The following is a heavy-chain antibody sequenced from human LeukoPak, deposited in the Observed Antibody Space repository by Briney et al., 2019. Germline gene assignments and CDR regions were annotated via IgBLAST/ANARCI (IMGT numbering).Heavy chain of an antibody. J-gene: IGHJ3*02. V-gene: IGHV4-59*01. CDR1: GGSISSYY. CDR2: IYYSGST. Sequence: SETLSLTCTVSGGSISSYYWSWIRQPPGKGLEWIGYIYYSGSTSYNSSLKSRVTISLDTPKNQFSLKLSSVTAADTAVYYCARQSSSSSWYVGDAFDIWGQGTMVTVSS. D-gene: IGHD6-13*01. CDR3: ARQSSSSSWYVGDAFDI.